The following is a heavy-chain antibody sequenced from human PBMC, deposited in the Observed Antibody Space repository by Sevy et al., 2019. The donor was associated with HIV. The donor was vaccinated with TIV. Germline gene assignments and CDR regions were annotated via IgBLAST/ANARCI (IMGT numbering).Heavy chain of an antibody. CDR2: IKQDQSEK. CDR3: AREVGGFNWRPYYFDS. CDR1: GFIFTDYW. Sequence: GGSLRLSCETSGFIFTDYWMSWVGQIPGKGLEWVATIKQDQSEKYYVDSVKGRFAMSRDSTKKSVSLQMNGLRAEDTALYFCAREVGGFNWRPYYFDSWGQGTLVTVSS. V-gene: IGHV3-7*01. D-gene: IGHD3-3*01. J-gene: IGHJ4*02.